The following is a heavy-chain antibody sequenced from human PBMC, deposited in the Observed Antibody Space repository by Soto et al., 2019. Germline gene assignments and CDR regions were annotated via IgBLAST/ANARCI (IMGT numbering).Heavy chain of an antibody. J-gene: IGHJ5*02. CDR1: GGTFSSYA. CDR3: ARDRGPSSGYYPYWFDP. D-gene: IGHD3-22*01. V-gene: IGHV1-69*12. CDR2: IIPIFGTA. Sequence: QVQLVQSGAEVKKPGSSVKVSCKASGGTFSSYAITWVRQAPGQGLEWMGGIIPIFGTANYAQKFQGRVTISAADSTSTAHMELSSLRSEDTAVYYCARDRGPSSGYYPYWFDPWGQGTLVTVSS.